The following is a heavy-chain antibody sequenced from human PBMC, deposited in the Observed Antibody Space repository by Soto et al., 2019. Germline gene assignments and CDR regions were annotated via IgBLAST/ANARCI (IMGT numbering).Heavy chain of an antibody. CDR1: GFTVSTNY. CDR3: ARGYCSGGSCYSGWSMDV. V-gene: IGHV3-53*01. CDR2: IYSGGNT. J-gene: IGHJ6*02. Sequence: EVQLVESGGGLIQPGGSLRLSCAASGFTVSTNYMSWVRQAPGKGLEWVSMIYSGGNTYYSDSVKGRFTISRDNSKNTLYVQINSLRAEDTAVYYCARGYCSGGSCYSGWSMDVWGQGTTVTVSS. D-gene: IGHD2-15*01.